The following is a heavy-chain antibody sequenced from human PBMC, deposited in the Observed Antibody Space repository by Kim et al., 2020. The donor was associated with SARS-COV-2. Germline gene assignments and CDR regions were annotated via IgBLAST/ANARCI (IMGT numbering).Heavy chain of an antibody. V-gene: IGHV1-69*13. D-gene: IGHD6-13*01. CDR3: ARTSWVIAAAGTKDKYYYYGMDV. CDR1: GGTFSSYA. Sequence: SVKVSCKASGGTFSSYAISWVRQAPGQGLEWMGGIIPIFGTANYAQKFQGRVTITADESTSTAYMELSSLRSEDTAVYYCARTSWVIAAAGTKDKYYYYGMDVWGQGTTVTVSS. CDR2: IIPIFGTA. J-gene: IGHJ6*02.